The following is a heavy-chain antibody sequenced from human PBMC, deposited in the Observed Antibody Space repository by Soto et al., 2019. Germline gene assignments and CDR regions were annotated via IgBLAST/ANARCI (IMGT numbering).Heavy chain of an antibody. Sequence: SETLSLTCTVSGGSISSYYWSWIRQPPGKGLEWIGYIYYSGSTNYNPSLKSRVTISVDTSKNQFSLKLSSVTAADTAVYYCARGVFGHAFDIWGQGTMVTVSS. CDR2: IYYSGST. D-gene: IGHD3-3*01. V-gene: IGHV4-59*01. CDR3: ARGVFGHAFDI. CDR1: GGSISSYY. J-gene: IGHJ3*02.